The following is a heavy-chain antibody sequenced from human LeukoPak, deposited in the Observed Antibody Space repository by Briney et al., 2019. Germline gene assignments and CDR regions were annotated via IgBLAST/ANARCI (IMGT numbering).Heavy chain of an antibody. V-gene: IGHV3-30*03. J-gene: IGHJ6*02. D-gene: IGHD1-1*01. CDR1: GLTFSSYG. Sequence: PGRSLRLSCAASGLTFSSYGMHWVRQVPGKGLEWVAVISYDGSNKYYGDPVKGRFTISRDNAKSLLYLQMNSLRAEDTAVYYCARADYWSRNDCHRGVYYYYGIDLWGQGTTVTVSS. CDR2: ISYDGSNK. CDR3: ARADYWSRNDCHRGVYYYYGIDL.